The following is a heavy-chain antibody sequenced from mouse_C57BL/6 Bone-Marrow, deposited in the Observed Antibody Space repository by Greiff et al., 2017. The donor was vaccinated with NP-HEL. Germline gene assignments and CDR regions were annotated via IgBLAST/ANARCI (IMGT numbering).Heavy chain of an antibody. CDR2: INYDGSST. V-gene: IGHV5-16*01. D-gene: IGHD2-4*01. J-gene: IGHJ4*01. CDR1: GFTFSDYY. Sequence: EVKLMESEGGLVQPGSSMKLSCTASGFTFSDYYMAWVRQVPEKGLEWVANINYDGSSTYYLDSLKSRFIISRDNAKNILYLQMSSLKSEDTATYYCARVDYDSLTMDYWGQGTSVTVSS. CDR3: ARVDYDSLTMDY.